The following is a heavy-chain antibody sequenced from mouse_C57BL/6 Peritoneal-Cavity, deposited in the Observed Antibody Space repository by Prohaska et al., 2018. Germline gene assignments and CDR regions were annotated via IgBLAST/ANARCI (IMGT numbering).Heavy chain of an antibody. Sequence: EVQLVESGGGLVKPGGSLKLSCAASGFTFSDYGMHWVRQAPEKGMELVAYISSGSSTIYYAYTVKGRFTISRDNAKNTLFLQMTSLRSEDTAMYYCAAPYYGSSSYWYFDVWGTGTTVTVSS. V-gene: IGHV5-17*01. D-gene: IGHD1-1*01. CDR3: AAPYYGSSSYWYFDV. J-gene: IGHJ1*03. CDR2: ISSGSSTI. CDR1: GFTFSDYG.